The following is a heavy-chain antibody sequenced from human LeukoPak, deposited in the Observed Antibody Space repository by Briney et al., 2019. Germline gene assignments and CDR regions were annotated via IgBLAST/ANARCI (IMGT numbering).Heavy chain of an antibody. Sequence: GGSLRLSCAASGFIFSTYGMHWVRQAPRKGLEWVAFIRYDGSNKYYADSVKGRFTISRDNSKNTLYLQMNSLRPEETAVYYCAKDNYDYGDYDGGDYWGQGTLVTVSS. V-gene: IGHV3-30*02. CDR1: GFIFSTYG. CDR3: AKDNYDYGDYDGGDY. D-gene: IGHD4-17*01. J-gene: IGHJ4*02. CDR2: IRYDGSNK.